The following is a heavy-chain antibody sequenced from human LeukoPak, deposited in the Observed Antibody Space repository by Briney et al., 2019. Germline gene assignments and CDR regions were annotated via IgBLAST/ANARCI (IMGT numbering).Heavy chain of an antibody. Sequence: KPSETLSLTCTVSGGSISSSSYYWGWIRQPPGKGLEWIGSIYYSGSTYYNPSLKSRVTMSVDTSKNQFSLKLSSVTAADTAVYYCARRWIAVAGIAFDIWGQGTMVTVSS. CDR1: GGSISSSSYY. J-gene: IGHJ3*02. CDR2: IYYSGST. D-gene: IGHD6-19*01. CDR3: ARRWIAVAGIAFDI. V-gene: IGHV4-39*01.